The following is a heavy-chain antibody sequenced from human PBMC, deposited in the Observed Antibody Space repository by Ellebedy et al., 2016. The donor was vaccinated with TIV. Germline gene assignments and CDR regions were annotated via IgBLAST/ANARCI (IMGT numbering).Heavy chain of an antibody. D-gene: IGHD2-2*01. CDR3: ARGGKGPPREVVVPAAMVRYYYYGMDV. V-gene: IGHV1-2*04. J-gene: IGHJ6*02. Sequence: AASVKVSCKASGYTFTSYYMHWVRQAPGQGLEWMGWINPNSGGTNYAQKFQGWVNMTRDTSISTAYMELSRLRSDDPAVYYCARGGKGPPREVVVPAAMVRYYYYGMDVWGQGTTVTVSS. CDR2: INPNSGGT. CDR1: GYTFTSYY.